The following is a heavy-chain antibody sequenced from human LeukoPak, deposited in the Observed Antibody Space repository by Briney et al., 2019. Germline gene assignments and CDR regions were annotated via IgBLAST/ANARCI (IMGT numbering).Heavy chain of an antibody. J-gene: IGHJ4*02. CDR3: ARDGVLESSSWYTGGDY. CDR2: ISYDGSNK. D-gene: IGHD6-13*01. CDR1: GFTFSSYA. V-gene: IGHV3-30-3*01. Sequence: GRSLRLSCAASGFTFSSYAMHWVRQAPGKGLEWVAVISYDGSNKYYADSVKGRFTISRDNSKNTLYLQMNSLRAEDTAVYYCARDGVLESSSWYTGGDYRGQGTLVTVSS.